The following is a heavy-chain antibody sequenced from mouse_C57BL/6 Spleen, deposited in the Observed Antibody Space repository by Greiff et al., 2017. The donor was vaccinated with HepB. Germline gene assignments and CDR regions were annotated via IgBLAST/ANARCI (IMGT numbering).Heavy chain of an antibody. Sequence: VQLKESGPGLVKPSQSLSLTCSVTGYSITSGYYWNWIRQFPGNKLEWMGYISYDGSNNYNPSLKNRISITRDTSKNQFFLKLNSVTTEDTATYYCARGGLLTAAWFAYWGQGTLVTVSA. CDR3: ARGGLLTAAWFAY. D-gene: IGHD1-1*01. V-gene: IGHV3-6*01. J-gene: IGHJ3*01. CDR1: GYSITSGYY. CDR2: ISYDGSN.